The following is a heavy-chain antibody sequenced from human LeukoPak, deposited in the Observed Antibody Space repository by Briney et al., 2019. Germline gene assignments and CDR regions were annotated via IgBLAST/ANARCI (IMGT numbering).Heavy chain of an antibody. Sequence: ASVKVSCKVSGYTLTELSMHWVRQAPGKGLEWIGGFDPEDGETIYAQKFQGRVTMTEDTSTDTAYMELSSLRSEDTAVYYCATDGVALTKYYYDSSGYNYWGQGTLVTVSS. CDR3: ATDGVALTKYYYDSSGYNY. CDR2: FDPEDGET. V-gene: IGHV1-24*01. CDR1: GYTLTELS. J-gene: IGHJ4*02. D-gene: IGHD3-22*01.